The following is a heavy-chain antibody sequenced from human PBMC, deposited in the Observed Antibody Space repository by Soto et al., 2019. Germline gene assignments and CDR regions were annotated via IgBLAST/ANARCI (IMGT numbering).Heavy chain of an antibody. V-gene: IGHV4-30-4*08. Sequence: SETLSLTCTVSGGSISSGGYSWSWIRQHPGKGLEWIGYIYYSGSTYYNPSLKSRVTISVDTSKNQFSLKLSSVTAADTAVYYCARIRFLEWLTSTDAFDIWGQGTMVTVSS. CDR2: IYYSGST. CDR1: GGSISSGGYS. CDR3: ARIRFLEWLTSTDAFDI. J-gene: IGHJ3*02. D-gene: IGHD3-3*01.